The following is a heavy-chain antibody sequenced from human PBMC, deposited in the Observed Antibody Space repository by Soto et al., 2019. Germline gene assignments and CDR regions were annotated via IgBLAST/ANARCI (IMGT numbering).Heavy chain of an antibody. CDR3: ARSDSGAYYYYYGMDV. CDR2: IIPIFGTA. D-gene: IGHD4-17*01. J-gene: IGHJ6*02. CDR1: GGTFSSYA. V-gene: IGHV1-69*13. Sequence: VASVKVSCKASGGTFSSYAISWVRQAPGQGLEWMGGIIPIFGTANYAQKFQGRVTITADESTSTAYMELSSLRSEDTAVYYCARSDSGAYYYYYGMDVWGQGTTVTVSS.